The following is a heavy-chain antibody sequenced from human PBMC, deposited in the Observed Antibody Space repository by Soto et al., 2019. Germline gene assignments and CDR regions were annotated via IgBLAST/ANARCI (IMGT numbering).Heavy chain of an antibody. CDR1: GGTFSTSS. J-gene: IGHJ3*02. D-gene: IGHD4-17*01. CDR2: ILPVFGTA. CDR3: ARGHEYGGNSDALDI. Sequence: QVHLVQSGAEVKKPGSSVKVSCKASGGTFSTSSINWLRQAPGQRPEWMGNILPVFGTAEYAQKFRDRVTITADKATNTAYMALRSLFSEDAAVYYFARGHEYGGNSDALDIWGQGTVVTVSS. V-gene: IGHV1-69*14.